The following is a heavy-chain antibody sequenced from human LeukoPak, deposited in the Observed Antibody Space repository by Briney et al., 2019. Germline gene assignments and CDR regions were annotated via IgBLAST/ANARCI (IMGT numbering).Heavy chain of an antibody. CDR2: IYTSGST. CDR3: GSTSNPYYYYMDV. Sequence: SETLSLTCTVSGGSISSDSYYWSWIRQPAGKGLEWIGRIYTSGSTNYNPSLKSRVTISVDTSKNQFSLKLSSVTAADTAVYYCGSTSNPYYYYMDVWGKGTTVTVSS. J-gene: IGHJ6*03. V-gene: IGHV4-61*02. CDR1: GGSISSDSYY. D-gene: IGHD2-2*01.